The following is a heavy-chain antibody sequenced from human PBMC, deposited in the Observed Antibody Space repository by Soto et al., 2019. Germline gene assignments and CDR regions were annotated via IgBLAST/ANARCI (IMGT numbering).Heavy chain of an antibody. CDR3: ARGSAAGTKSPFDY. D-gene: IGHD6-13*01. Sequence: PSETLSLTCTVSGFYISGYYWSWIRQSPGKGLEWIGYIHYSGSTNYNPSLKSRVTISVDTSKNQLSLKLSSVTAADTAVYYCARGSAAGTKSPFDYWGQGTLVTVSS. CDR2: IHYSGST. CDR1: GFYISGYY. J-gene: IGHJ4*02. V-gene: IGHV4-59*01.